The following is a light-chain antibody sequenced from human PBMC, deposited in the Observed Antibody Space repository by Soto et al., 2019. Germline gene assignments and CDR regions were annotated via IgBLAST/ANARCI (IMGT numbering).Light chain of an antibody. Sequence: EIVLTQSPATLSLSPGERATLSCSASQSVSSYLAWYQRKPCQAPRLLIYDASNRATGIPARFSGSGSGTDFTLTISSLEPEDFAVYYCQQRSNWLFTFGPGTKVDIK. CDR1: QSVSSY. V-gene: IGKV3-11*01. J-gene: IGKJ3*01. CDR2: DAS. CDR3: QQRSNWLFT.